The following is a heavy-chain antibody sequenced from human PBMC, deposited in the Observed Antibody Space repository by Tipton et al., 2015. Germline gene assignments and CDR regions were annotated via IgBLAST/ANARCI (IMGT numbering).Heavy chain of an antibody. V-gene: IGHV4-61*01. Sequence: LRLSCSVSGGSVTSGSYYWSWIRQPPGKGLEWIGYISYTDGAHYNPALKSRVTISVDTSKNQFSLTLTSVTASDTAVYYCARDLEHGMDVWGQGTTVTVSS. J-gene: IGHJ6*02. CDR2: ISYTDGA. CDR1: GGSVTSGSYY. D-gene: IGHD5-24*01. CDR3: ARDLEHGMDV.